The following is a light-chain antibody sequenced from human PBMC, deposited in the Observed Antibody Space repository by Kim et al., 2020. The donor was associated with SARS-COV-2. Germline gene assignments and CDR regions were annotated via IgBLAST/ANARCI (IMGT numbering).Light chain of an antibody. CDR1: SGDVGNKTS. J-gene: IGLJ1*01. CDR2: EVT. CDR3: SSYAGSNNYV. V-gene: IGLV2-8*01. Sequence: SGNITCSGPSGDVGNKTSVSWYQQHPGKAPKLRIYEVTKRPSGVPDRFSGSKSGNTASLTVSGLQAEDEAEYYCSSYAGSNNYVSGTGTKVTVL.